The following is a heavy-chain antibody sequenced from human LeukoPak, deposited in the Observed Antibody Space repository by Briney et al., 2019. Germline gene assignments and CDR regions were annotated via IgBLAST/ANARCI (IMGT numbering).Heavy chain of an antibody. Sequence: ASVKVSCKASGYTFTGYYMHWVRQAPGQGLEWMGWINPNSGGTNYAQKFQGRVTITRDTSISTAYMDLSRLTSDDTAVYYCARDCSGGSCDWYYFDYWGQGTLVTVSS. D-gene: IGHD2-15*01. CDR3: ARDCSGGSCDWYYFDY. CDR1: GYTFTGYY. V-gene: IGHV1-2*02. CDR2: INPNSGGT. J-gene: IGHJ4*02.